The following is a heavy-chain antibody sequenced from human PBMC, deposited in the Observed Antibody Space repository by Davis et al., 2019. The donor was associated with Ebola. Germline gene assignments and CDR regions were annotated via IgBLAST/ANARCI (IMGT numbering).Heavy chain of an antibody. Sequence: ASVKVSCKASGYTFTSYVLHWVRQAPGQRLEWVGWINPYTGDTKYSQKFQGRVTITRDTSATTAYMELSSLRSEDTALYYCARQMIVPGAFEIWGRGTKVTVSS. J-gene: IGHJ3*02. CDR3: ARQMIVPGAFEI. CDR1: GYTFTSYV. D-gene: IGHD3-10*02. CDR2: INPYTGDT. V-gene: IGHV1-3*01.